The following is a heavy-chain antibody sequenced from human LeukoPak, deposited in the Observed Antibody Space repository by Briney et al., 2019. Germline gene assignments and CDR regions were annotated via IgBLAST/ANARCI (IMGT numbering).Heavy chain of an antibody. V-gene: IGHV4-34*01. Sequence: SETLSLTCAVYGGSFSGYYWSWIRQPPGKGLEWIGEINHSGSTNYNPSLKSRVTISVDTSKNQFSLKLSSVTAADTAVYYCARGFGVADLVHWGQGTLVTVSS. CDR2: INHSGST. D-gene: IGHD3-3*01. J-gene: IGHJ4*02. CDR3: ARGFGVADLVH. CDR1: GGSFSGYY.